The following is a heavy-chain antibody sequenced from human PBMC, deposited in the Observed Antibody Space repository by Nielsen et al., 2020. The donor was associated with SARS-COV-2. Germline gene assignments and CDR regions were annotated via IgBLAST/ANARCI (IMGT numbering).Heavy chain of an antibody. J-gene: IGHJ6*02. CDR1: GASISSGGYF. D-gene: IGHD5-12*01. Sequence: SETLSLTCPVPGASISSGGYFWSWIRQHPGKGLEWIGYIYFSGRTCYNPSLKSRVTISVDTSKNQFSLSLRSVTAADTAVYYCARESSGYDHYNYGMDVWGQGTTVTVSS. CDR2: IYFSGRT. CDR3: ARESSGYDHYNYGMDV. V-gene: IGHV4-31*03.